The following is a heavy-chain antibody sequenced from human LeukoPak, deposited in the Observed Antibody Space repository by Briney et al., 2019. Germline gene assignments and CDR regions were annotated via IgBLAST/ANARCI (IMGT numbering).Heavy chain of an antibody. CDR2: IYYSGST. CDR1: GGSISSYY. CDR3: ARGEAWAAWFDP. V-gene: IGHV4-59*01. Sequence: SETLSLTCTVSGGSISSYYWSWIRQPPGEGLEWIGYIYYSGSTNYNPSLKSRVTISVDTSKNQFSLKLSSVTAADTAVYYCARGEAWAAWFDPCGQGTLVTVSS. J-gene: IGHJ5*02. D-gene: IGHD6-13*01.